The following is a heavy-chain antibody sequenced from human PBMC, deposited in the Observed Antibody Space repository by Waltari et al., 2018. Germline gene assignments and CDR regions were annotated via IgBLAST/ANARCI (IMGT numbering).Heavy chain of an antibody. CDR1: GFTFSSYW. CDR3: ARVAPYSSSSSFDY. D-gene: IGHD6-6*01. CDR2: IKQDGSEK. J-gene: IGHJ4*02. Sequence: EVQLVESGGGLVQPGGSLRLSCAASGFTFSSYWMSWVRQAPGKGLEWVANIKQDGSEKYYVDSVKGRFTISRDNAKNSLYLQMNSLRAEDTAVYYCARVAPYSSSSSFDYWGQGTLVTVSS. V-gene: IGHV3-7*01.